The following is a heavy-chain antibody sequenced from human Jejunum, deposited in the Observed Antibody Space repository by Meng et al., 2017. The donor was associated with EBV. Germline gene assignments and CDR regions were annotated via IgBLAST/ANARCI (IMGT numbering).Heavy chain of an antibody. Sequence: QVQLVQSGSELKKPGASVKVSCKASGYTFTSSGINWVRQAPGKGLEWMGWINTNTGYPTYAQDFTGRFVFSLDTSVSTAYLQITSLSTEDNAVYYCARVRPGGGWFDPWGQGTLVTVSS. CDR3: ARVRPGGGWFDP. CDR2: INTNTGYP. J-gene: IGHJ5*02. D-gene: IGHD2-8*02. CDR1: GYTFTSSG. V-gene: IGHV7-4-1*02.